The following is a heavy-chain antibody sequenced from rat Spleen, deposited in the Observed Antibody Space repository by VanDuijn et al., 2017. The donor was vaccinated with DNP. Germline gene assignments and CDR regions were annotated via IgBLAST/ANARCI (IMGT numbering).Heavy chain of an antibody. V-gene: IGHV4-2*01. J-gene: IGHJ2*01. D-gene: IGHD1-6*01. CDR1: GFNFNNYW. Sequence: EVKLVESGGGLVQPGRSLKLSCAASGFNFNNYWMGWVRQAPGKGLEWIGEISPDGTRTTYMSSLKDKISISRDNAQNILYLQMNKLGSEDTATYFCARASILRLFDYWGQGVTVTVSS. CDR2: ISPDGTRT. CDR3: ARASILRLFDY.